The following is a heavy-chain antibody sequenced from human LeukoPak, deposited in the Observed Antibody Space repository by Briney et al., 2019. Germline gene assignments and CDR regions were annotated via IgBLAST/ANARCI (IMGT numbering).Heavy chain of an antibody. V-gene: IGHV4-59*01. CDR3: AGYSSGWYVDY. D-gene: IGHD6-19*01. CDR2: IYFSGST. Sequence: PSETLSLTCTVSGGSISTYYWSWIRQPPGKGLEWIGYIYFSGSTDYNPSLKSRVTISVDTSNNQVSPKLSSVTAADTAVYYCAGYSSGWYVDYWGQGTLVTVSS. J-gene: IGHJ4*02. CDR1: GGSISTYY.